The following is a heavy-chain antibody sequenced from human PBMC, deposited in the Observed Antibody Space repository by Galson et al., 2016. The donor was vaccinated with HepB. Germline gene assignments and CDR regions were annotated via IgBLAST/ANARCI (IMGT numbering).Heavy chain of an antibody. V-gene: IGHV3-33*06. CDR3: AKNSYSSAWYPDY. J-gene: IGHJ4*02. CDR2: IWYDGSHE. D-gene: IGHD6-19*01. CDR1: GFTFSSYA. Sequence: SLRLSCAASGFTFSSYAMHWVRQAPGKGLEWVAVIWYDGSHEYYADSVKGRFTISRVNSKNTVYLQMNSLSAEDTAVYYCAKNSYSSAWYPDYWGQGTLVTVSS.